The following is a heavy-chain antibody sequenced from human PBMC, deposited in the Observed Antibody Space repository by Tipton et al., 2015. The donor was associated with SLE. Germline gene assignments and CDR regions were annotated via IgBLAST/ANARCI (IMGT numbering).Heavy chain of an antibody. CDR3: ARERTYYYGSGPPVHYYYMDV. D-gene: IGHD3-10*01. J-gene: IGHJ6*03. V-gene: IGHV4-59*01. CDR1: GGSFSSYY. Sequence: TLSLTCAVYGGSFSSYYWSWIRQPPGKGLEWIGYIYYSGSTNYNPSLKSRVTISVDTSKNQFSLKVSSVTAADTAVYYCARERTYYYGSGPPVHYYYMDVWGKGTTVTVSS. CDR2: IYYSGST.